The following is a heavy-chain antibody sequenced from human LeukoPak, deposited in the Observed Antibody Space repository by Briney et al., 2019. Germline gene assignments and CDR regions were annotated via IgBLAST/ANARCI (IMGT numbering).Heavy chain of an antibody. Sequence: GRSLRLSCAASGFTFSSYGMHWVRQAPGKGLEWVAVISYDGSNKYYADSVKGRFTISRDNSKNTLYLRMNSLRAEDTAVYYCAKVQKKRYCSGGSCYDLDYWGQGTLVTVSS. V-gene: IGHV3-30*18. CDR2: ISYDGSNK. CDR3: AKVQKKRYCSGGSCYDLDY. J-gene: IGHJ4*02. D-gene: IGHD2-15*01. CDR1: GFTFSSYG.